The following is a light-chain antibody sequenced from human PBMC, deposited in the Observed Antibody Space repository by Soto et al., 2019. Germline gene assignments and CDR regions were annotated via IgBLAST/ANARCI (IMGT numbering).Light chain of an antibody. CDR1: ESVSSNY. V-gene: IGKV3-20*01. J-gene: IGKJ3*01. CDR2: GAS. CDR3: QQYGSSPFT. Sequence: EIVLTQSPGTLSLSPGERATLSCRASESVSSNYLAWYQQKPGQAPRLLIYGASSRATGIPDRFSGSGSGTGFTLTISSLEPEDFAVFYCQQYGSSPFTFGPGTNVDIK.